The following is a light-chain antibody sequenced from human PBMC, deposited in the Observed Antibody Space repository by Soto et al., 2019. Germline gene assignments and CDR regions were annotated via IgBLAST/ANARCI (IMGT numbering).Light chain of an antibody. CDR3: QQRSNWPLT. Sequence: EIVLTQSPATLSLSPGERATLSCRASQSVSSYLAWYQQKPGQAPRLLIYDASNRATGIPARFSGSGSGTDFTLTISSLEPEDFAVYYCQQRSNWPLTFCVGTKVEIK. J-gene: IGKJ4*01. CDR1: QSVSSY. V-gene: IGKV3-11*01. CDR2: DAS.